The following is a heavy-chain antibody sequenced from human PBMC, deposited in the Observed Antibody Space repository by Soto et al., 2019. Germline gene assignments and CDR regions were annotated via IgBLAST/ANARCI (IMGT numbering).Heavy chain of an antibody. CDR1: GFTVSSNY. CDR3: AKNPGYYYDSTGYHFDY. V-gene: IGHV3-53*01. D-gene: IGHD3-22*01. J-gene: IGHJ4*02. CDR2: IYSAGST. Sequence: PGGSLRLSCAASGFTVSSNYMSWVRQAPGKGLEWVSVIYSAGSTYYADSVKGRFTISRDNSKNTLYLQMNSLRAEDTAVYYCAKNPGYYYDSTGYHFDYWGQGTLVTVSS.